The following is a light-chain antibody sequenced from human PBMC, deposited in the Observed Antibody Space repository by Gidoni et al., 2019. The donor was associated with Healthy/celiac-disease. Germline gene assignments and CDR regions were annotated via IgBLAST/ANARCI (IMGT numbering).Light chain of an antibody. CDR3: QKYNSAPLT. J-gene: IGKJ4*01. V-gene: IGKV1-27*01. CDR1: QVMRNY. CDR2: DAS. Sequence: DIQMTQSPSSLSASVGDRVTITCRASQVMRNYLDWYQPKPGKVPKLLIYDASTLQAGVPSRFSGSGSGTDFTLTISSMQTEDVATYYCQKYNSAPLTFXGXTKVEIK.